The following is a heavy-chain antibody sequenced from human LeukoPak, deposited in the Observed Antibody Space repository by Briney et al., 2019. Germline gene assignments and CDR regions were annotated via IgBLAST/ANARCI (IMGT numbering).Heavy chain of an antibody. CDR2: ISSSSSYI. D-gene: IGHD3-22*01. Sequence: GGSLRLSCAASGFTFSSYSMNWVRQAPGKGLEWVSSISSSSSYIYYADSVKGRFTISRDNAKNSLYLQMNSLRAEDTAVYYCATDTYYSDTAAECDYWGQGTLVTVSS. CDR1: GFTFSSYS. CDR3: ATDTYYSDTAAECDY. J-gene: IGHJ4*02. V-gene: IGHV3-21*01.